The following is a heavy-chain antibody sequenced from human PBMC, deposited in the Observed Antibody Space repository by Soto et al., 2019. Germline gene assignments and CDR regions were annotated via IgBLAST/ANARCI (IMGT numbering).Heavy chain of an antibody. CDR3: ARALGGGENAFDI. CDR1: GYTFTGYY. CDR2: INPNSGGT. V-gene: IGHV1-2*04. J-gene: IGHJ3*02. D-gene: IGHD1-26*01. Sequence: ASVQVSCKASGYTFTGYYMHWVRQAPGQGLEWMGWINPNSGGTNYAQKFQGWVTMTRDTSISTAYMELSRLRSDDTAVYYCARALGGGENAFDIWGQGTMVTVSS.